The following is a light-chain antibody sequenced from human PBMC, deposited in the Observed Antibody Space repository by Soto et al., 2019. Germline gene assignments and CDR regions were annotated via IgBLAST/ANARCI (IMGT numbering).Light chain of an antibody. Sequence: QSVLTQPPSLSAAPGQKVTISCSGSSSNIGNNYVSWYQQLPGTAPKLLIYDNNKRPSGIPDRFSGSKSGTSATLGITGLQTVDEADYYCGTWDSSLSAVVFGGGTKVTVL. V-gene: IGLV1-51*01. CDR2: DNN. CDR1: SSNIGNNY. J-gene: IGLJ2*01. CDR3: GTWDSSLSAVV.